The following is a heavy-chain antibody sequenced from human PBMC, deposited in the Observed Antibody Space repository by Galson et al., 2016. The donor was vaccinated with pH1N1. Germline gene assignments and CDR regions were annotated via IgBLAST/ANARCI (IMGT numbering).Heavy chain of an antibody. CDR2: ISYDGSDQ. Sequence: SLRLSCAASGFSFSSYWMGWVRQAPGKGLEWVAVISYDGSDQYYADSVKGRFTISRDNFKNTLYLQMNSLRAEDTAVYHCAKDRLVLLWFGESTVDFWGQGTLVTVSS. J-gene: IGHJ4*02. D-gene: IGHD3-10*01. CDR3: AKDRLVLLWFGESTVDF. V-gene: IGHV3-30*18. CDR1: GFSFSSYW.